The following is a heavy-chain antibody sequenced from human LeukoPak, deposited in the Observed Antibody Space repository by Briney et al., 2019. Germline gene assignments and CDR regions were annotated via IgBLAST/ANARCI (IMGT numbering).Heavy chain of an antibody. D-gene: IGHD3-10*01. Sequence: ASVKVSCKASGGTFSSYAISWVRQAPGQGLEWMGWISAYNGNTNYAQKLQGRVAMTTDTSTSTAYMELRSLRSDDTAVYYCARFGEYPPDYWGQGTLVTVSS. CDR3: ARFGEYPPDY. V-gene: IGHV1-18*01. J-gene: IGHJ4*02. CDR1: GGTFSSYA. CDR2: ISAYNGNT.